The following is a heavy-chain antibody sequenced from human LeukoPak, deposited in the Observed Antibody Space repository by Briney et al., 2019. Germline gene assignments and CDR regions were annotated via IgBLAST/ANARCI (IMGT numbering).Heavy chain of an antibody. J-gene: IGHJ4*02. V-gene: IGHV4-34*01. CDR2: INHSGST. CDR3: ARVLLWFGEYGY. D-gene: IGHD3-10*01. Sequence: SETLSLTCAVYGGSFSGYHWSWIRQPPGKGLEWIGEINHSGSTNYNPSLKSRVTISVDTSKNQFSLKLSSVTAADTAVYYCARVLLWFGEYGYWGQGTLVTVSS. CDR1: GGSFSGYH.